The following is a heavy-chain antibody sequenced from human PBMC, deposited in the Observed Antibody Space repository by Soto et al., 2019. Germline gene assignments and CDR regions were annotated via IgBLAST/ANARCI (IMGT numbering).Heavy chain of an antibody. D-gene: IGHD3-10*01. J-gene: IGHJ6*03. CDR1: GGSISSYY. CDR3: ASGSGSYWGDYYYYYMDG. CDR2: IYYSGST. Sequence: SETLSLTCTVSGGSISSYYWSWIRQPPGKGLEWIGYIYYSGSTNYNPSLKSRVTISVDTSKNQFSLKLSSLTAADTAVYYCASGSGSYWGDYYYYYMDGGGKGTTVTVSS. V-gene: IGHV4-59*01.